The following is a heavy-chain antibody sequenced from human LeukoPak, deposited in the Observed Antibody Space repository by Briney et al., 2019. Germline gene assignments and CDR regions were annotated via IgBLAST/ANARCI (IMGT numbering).Heavy chain of an antibody. CDR2: ISYTGGT. D-gene: IGHD3-10*01. CDR1: GASISSHY. Sequence: SETLSLICTVSGASISSHYWSWIRQPPGKGLEWIGYISYTGGTDYNPSLTSRVTISLDTSTNQFSLKMTSVTPADTAVYYCARAGGDITSSQDLDYWGQGTLVTVSS. CDR3: ARAGGDITSSQDLDY. J-gene: IGHJ4*02. V-gene: IGHV4-59*11.